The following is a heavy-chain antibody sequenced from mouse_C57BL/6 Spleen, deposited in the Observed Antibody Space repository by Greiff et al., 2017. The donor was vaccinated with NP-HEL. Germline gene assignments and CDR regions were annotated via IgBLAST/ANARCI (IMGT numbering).Heavy chain of an antibody. CDR2: INPGSGGT. CDR1: GYAFTNYL. CDR3: ARSYYYGSSYYFDY. Sequence: VKLMESGAELVRPGTSVKVSCKASGYAFTNYLIEWVKQRPGQGLEWIGVINPGSGGTNYNEKFKGKATLTADKSSSTAYMQLSSLTSEDSAVYFCARSYYYGSSYYFDYWGQGTTLTVSS. V-gene: IGHV1-54*01. J-gene: IGHJ2*01. D-gene: IGHD1-1*01.